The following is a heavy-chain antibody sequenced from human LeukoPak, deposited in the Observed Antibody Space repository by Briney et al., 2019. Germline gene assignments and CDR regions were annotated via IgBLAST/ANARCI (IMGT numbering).Heavy chain of an antibody. CDR3: ARTRYYYNSRSYGAPYYFDY. CDR2: IYYSGST. J-gene: IGHJ4*02. CDR1: GGSISNSSYY. Sequence: SETLSLTCTVSGGSISNSSYYWGWIRQPPGKGLEWIGSIYYSGSTNYNPSLKSRVTISVDTSKNQFSLKLSSVTAADTAVYYCARTRYYYNSRSYGAPYYFDYWGQGTLVTVSS. D-gene: IGHD3-10*01. V-gene: IGHV4-39*07.